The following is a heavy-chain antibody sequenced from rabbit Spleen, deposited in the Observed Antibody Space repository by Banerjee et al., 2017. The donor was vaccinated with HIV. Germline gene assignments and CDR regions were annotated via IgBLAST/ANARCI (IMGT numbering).Heavy chain of an antibody. CDR3: ARDAGSGHYIDAYFDL. J-gene: IGHJ4*01. CDR2: IYTGNVKT. CDR1: GFDFSRGYD. D-gene: IGHD8-1*01. Sequence: QQLVESGGGLVKPGASLTLTCKASGFDFSRGYDMCWVRQAPGKGLEWIGCIYTGNVKTYFASCAQGRFTISKTSSTTVTLQMSSLTVADTATYFCARDAGSGHYIDAYFDLWGPGTLVTVS. V-gene: IGHV1S40*01.